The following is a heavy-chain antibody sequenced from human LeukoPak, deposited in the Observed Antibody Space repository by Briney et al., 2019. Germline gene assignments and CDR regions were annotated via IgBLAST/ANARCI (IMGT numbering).Heavy chain of an antibody. CDR3: AKGKGSSGWYGLDS. CDR2: ISGSGGTT. D-gene: IGHD6-19*01. V-gene: IGHV3-23*01. Sequence: PGRSLRLSCAASGFTFDDYAMHWVRQAPGKGLEWVSAISGSGGTTYYADSVKGRFTISRDNSKNTLSLQMNSLRVEDTAVYLCAKGKGSSGWYGLDSWGQGTLVTVSS. CDR1: GFTFDDYA. J-gene: IGHJ4*02.